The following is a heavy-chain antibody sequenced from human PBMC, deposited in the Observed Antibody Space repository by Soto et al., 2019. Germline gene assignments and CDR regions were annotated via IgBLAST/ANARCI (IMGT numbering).Heavy chain of an antibody. CDR3: ARHPFSSSGYYYGMDV. V-gene: IGHV5-51*01. J-gene: IGHJ6*02. CDR1: GYSFTSYW. Sequence: ESLKISCKGSGYSFTSYWIGWVRQMPGKGLEWMGIIYPGDSDTRYSPSFQGQVTISADKSISTAYLQWSSLKASDTAMYYCARHPFSSSGYYYGMDVWGQGTTVTVSS. D-gene: IGHD6-6*01. CDR2: IYPGDSDT.